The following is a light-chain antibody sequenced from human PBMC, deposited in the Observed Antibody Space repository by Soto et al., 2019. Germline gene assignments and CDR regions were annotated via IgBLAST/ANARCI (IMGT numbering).Light chain of an antibody. CDR1: SSDVGGYNY. J-gene: IGLJ3*02. CDR2: EVS. V-gene: IGLV2-14*01. CDR3: NSYTSSSTV. Sequence: QSALTQPASVSGSPGQSITISCTGTSSDVGGYNYVSWYQQHPGKAPKLMIYEVSNRPSGVSNRFSGSKSGNTASLTISGLQAEDEADYYSNSYTSSSTVFGGGTKVTVL.